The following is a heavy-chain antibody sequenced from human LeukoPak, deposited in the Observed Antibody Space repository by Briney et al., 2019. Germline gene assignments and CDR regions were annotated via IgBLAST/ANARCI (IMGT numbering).Heavy chain of an antibody. D-gene: IGHD1-1*01. V-gene: IGHV1-8*03. CDR2: MNPNSGNT. CDR3: ARGELERRAFDI. J-gene: IGHJ3*02. CDR1: GYTFTSYD. Sequence: GASVKVSCKASGYTFTSYDINWVRQATGQGLEWMGWMNPNSGNTGYAQKFQGRVTITRNTSISTAYMELSSLRSEDTAVYYCARGELERRAFDIWGQGTMVTVSS.